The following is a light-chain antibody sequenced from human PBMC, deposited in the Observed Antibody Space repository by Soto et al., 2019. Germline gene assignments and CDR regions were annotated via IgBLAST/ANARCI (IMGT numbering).Light chain of an antibody. J-gene: IGKJ5*01. CDR3: QQANSFPT. CDR2: AAS. V-gene: IGKV1-39*01. CDR1: QSISNH. Sequence: DIQMTQSPSSLSASVEDRVIITCRASQSISNHLNWYQQKPGKAPKLLIFAASSLQSGVPSRFSGSRSGPDFTLTISSLQPEDFATYYCQQANSFPTFGRGTRLEIK.